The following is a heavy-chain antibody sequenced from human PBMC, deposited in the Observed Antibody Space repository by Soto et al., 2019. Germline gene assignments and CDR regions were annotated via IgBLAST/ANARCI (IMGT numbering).Heavy chain of an antibody. V-gene: IGHV1-18*04. J-gene: IGHJ4*02. Sequence: GASVKVSCKASGYTFTSYGISWVRQAPGQGLEWMGWISAYNGNTNYAQKLQGRVTMTTDTSTSTAYMELRSLRSDDTAVYYCARDRYLYSSSSGSVYWGQGTLVTVSS. D-gene: IGHD6-13*01. CDR3: ARDRYLYSSSSGSVY. CDR2: ISAYNGNT. CDR1: GYTFTSYG.